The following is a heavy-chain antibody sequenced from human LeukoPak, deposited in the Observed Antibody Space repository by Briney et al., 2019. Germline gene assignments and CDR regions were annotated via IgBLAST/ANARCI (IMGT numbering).Heavy chain of an antibody. CDR1: GYIFSSYG. Sequence: ASVKVSCKASGYIFSSYGISWVRQAPGQGLEWMGWISVYNGNTNYAQKPQGRVTMTTDTSTSTAYMELRSLRSDDTAVYYCAREILGGFNPGAYWGQGTLVSVSS. V-gene: IGHV1-18*01. D-gene: IGHD1-14*01. J-gene: IGHJ1*01. CDR2: ISVYNGNT. CDR3: AREILGGFNPGAY.